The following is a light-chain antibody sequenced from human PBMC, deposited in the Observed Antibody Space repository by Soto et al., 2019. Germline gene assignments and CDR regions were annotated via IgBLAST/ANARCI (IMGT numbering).Light chain of an antibody. J-gene: IGKJ1*01. Sequence: EIEITHSPATLSLATCEGVTLSRRASESVSTNLAWYQQKAGLAPRLLIYGASSRATGIPDRFSGSGSGTDFTLTISRLEPEDFAVYYCQQYGSSPTFGQGTKVDIK. CDR1: ESVSTN. CDR3: QQYGSSPT. CDR2: GAS. V-gene: IGKV3-20*01.